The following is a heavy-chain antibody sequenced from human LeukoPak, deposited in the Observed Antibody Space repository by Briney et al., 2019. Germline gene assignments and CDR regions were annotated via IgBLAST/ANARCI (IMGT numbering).Heavy chain of an antibody. V-gene: IGHV1-2*02. CDR2: INPNSGGT. CDR1: GYTFTGYY. CDR3: ASAANTYYYYMDV. Sequence: ASVKVSCKASGYTFTGYYMHWVRQAPGQGLEWMGWINPNSGGTNYAQKFQGRVTMTRDTSISTAYMELSRLRSDDTAAYYCASAANTYYYYMDVWGKGTTVTISS. J-gene: IGHJ6*03.